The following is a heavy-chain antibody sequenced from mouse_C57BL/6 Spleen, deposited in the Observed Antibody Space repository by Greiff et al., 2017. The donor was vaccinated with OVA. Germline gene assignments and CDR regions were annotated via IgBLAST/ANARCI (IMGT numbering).Heavy chain of an antibody. J-gene: IGHJ1*03. CDR3: ARNWDWYFDV. D-gene: IGHD4-1*01. CDR2: ISGGGGNT. CDR1: GFTFSSYT. Sequence: DVKLVESGGGLVKPGGSLKLSCAASGFTFSSYTMSWVRQTPEKRLEWVATISGGGGNTYYPDSVKGRFTISRDNAKNTLYLQMSSLRSEDTALYYCARNWDWYFDVWGTGTTVTVSS. V-gene: IGHV5-9*01.